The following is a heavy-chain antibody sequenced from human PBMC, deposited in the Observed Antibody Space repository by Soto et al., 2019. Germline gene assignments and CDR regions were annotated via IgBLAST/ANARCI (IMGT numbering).Heavy chain of an antibody. D-gene: IGHD1-26*01. CDR1: GFSVGSNY. J-gene: IGHJ4*02. CDR3: GIGYSGSQRQLAVDY. CDR2: IYGGGTT. Sequence: EVQLVETGGGLIQPGGSLRLSCAASGFSVGSNYMSWVRQAPGKGLDWVSVIYGGGTTYYADSVKGRFTISRDNSKNTLYLQMNSLRVEDTAMYYCGIGYSGSQRQLAVDYWGQGTLVTVSS. V-gene: IGHV3-53*02.